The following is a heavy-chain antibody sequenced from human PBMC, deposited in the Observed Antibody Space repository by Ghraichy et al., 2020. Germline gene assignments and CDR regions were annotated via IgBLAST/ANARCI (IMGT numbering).Heavy chain of an antibody. CDR1: GLTFSNYD. CDR3: ARDSGSYGYFDY. CDR2: ISSSGSSI. J-gene: IGHJ4*02. Sequence: GESLNISCAASGLTFSNYDMNWVRQAPGKGLEWVSYISSSGSSIYYADSVKGRFTISRDNARNSLFLQMNSLRAEDTAIYYCARDSGSYGYFDYWGQGTLVTVSS. V-gene: IGHV3-48*03. D-gene: IGHD5-18*01.